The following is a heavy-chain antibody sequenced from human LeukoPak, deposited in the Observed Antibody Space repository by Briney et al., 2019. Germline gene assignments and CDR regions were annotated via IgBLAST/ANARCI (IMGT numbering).Heavy chain of an antibody. D-gene: IGHD2-21*01. Sequence: SETLSLTCTVSGGSIGSGGYYWSWIRQPPGKGLEWIGYIYHSGSTYYNPSLKSRVTISVDRSKNQFSLKLSSVTAADTAVYYCARDKPPPYCGGDCYHNWFDPWGQGTLVTVSS. V-gene: IGHV4-30-2*01. CDR1: GGSIGSGGYY. CDR2: IYHSGST. CDR3: ARDKPPPYCGGDCYHNWFDP. J-gene: IGHJ5*02.